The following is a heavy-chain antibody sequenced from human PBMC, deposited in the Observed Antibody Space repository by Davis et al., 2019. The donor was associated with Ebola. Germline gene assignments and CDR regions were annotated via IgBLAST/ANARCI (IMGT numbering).Heavy chain of an antibody. CDR3: ARVIHFPGIGTDV. J-gene: IGHJ6*02. V-gene: IGHV3-74*01. Sequence: GESLKISCAASGFIFSSYDMNWVRQAPGKGLEWVSRINTDGGSTSYADSVRGRFTVSRDNAKNTLYLQMNSLRVEDTAVYHCARVIHFPGIGTDVWGQGATVTVSS. D-gene: IGHD2/OR15-2a*01. CDR1: GFIFSSYD. CDR2: INTDGGST.